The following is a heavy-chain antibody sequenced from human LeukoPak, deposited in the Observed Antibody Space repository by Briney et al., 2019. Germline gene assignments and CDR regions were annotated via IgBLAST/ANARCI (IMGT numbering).Heavy chain of an antibody. V-gene: IGHV1-8*01. CDR1: GYTFTSYD. Sequence: ASVTVSCKASGYTFTSYDINWVRQATGQGLEWMGWMNPNSGNTGYAQKFQGRVTMTRNTSISTAYMELSSLRSEDTAVYYCARGDPLTGTTGYYYGMDVWGQGTTVTVSS. J-gene: IGHJ6*02. CDR3: ARGDPLTGTTGYYYGMDV. D-gene: IGHD1-7*01. CDR2: MNPNSGNT.